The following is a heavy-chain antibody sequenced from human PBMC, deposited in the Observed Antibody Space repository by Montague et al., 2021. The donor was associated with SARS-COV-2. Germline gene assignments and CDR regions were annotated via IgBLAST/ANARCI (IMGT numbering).Heavy chain of an antibody. CDR3: ARGIPPVY. D-gene: IGHD1-14*01. Sequence: SLRLSCAASGFTFSDFYMSWIRQAPGKGLECVSYISSTTIYTNYADSVKGRFTISRDNAKNSLYLQMNSLRAEDTAAYYCARGIPPVYWGQGTLVTVSS. CDR2: ISSTTIYT. J-gene: IGHJ4*02. CDR1: GFTFSDFY. V-gene: IGHV3-11*05.